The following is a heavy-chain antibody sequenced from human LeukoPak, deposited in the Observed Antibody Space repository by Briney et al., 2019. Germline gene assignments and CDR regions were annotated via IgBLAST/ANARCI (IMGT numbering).Heavy chain of an antibody. Sequence: GGPLRLSCAASGFTFSSYAMHWVRQAPGKGLEYVSAISSNGGSTYYANSVKGRFTISRDNSKNTLYLQMGSLRAEDMAVYYCARVSKSRLDYWGQGTLVTVSS. CDR1: GFTFSSYA. V-gene: IGHV3-64*01. CDR2: ISSNGGST. J-gene: IGHJ4*02. CDR3: ARVSKSRLDY.